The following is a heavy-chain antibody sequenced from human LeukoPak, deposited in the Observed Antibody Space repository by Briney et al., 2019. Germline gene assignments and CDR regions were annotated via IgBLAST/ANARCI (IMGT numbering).Heavy chain of an antibody. CDR1: GYTFTSYD. CDR2: MNPNSGNT. J-gene: IGHJ5*02. V-gene: IGHV1-8*01. CDR3: ARGQDSSGWNDWFDP. D-gene: IGHD6-25*01. Sequence: SVKVSCKASGYTFTSYDINWVRQATGQGLEWMGWMNPNSGNTGYAQKFQGRVTMTRNTSISTAYMELSSQRSEDTAVYYCARGQDSSGWNDWFDPWGQGTLVTVSS.